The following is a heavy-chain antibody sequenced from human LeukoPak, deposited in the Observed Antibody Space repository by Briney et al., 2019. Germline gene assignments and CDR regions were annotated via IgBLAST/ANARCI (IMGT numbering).Heavy chain of an antibody. Sequence: SETLSLTCTVSGASIRSHYWSWIRQPPGKGLEWIGYMYYSGNSNYNPALKSRVTISVDTSKNQFSLKMISVTPADTAVYYCARDVSRTSWTWRWGQGTVVTVSS. CDR1: GASIRSHY. CDR3: ARDVSRTSWTWR. D-gene: IGHD2-2*01. V-gene: IGHV4-59*11. J-gene: IGHJ3*01. CDR2: MYYSGNS.